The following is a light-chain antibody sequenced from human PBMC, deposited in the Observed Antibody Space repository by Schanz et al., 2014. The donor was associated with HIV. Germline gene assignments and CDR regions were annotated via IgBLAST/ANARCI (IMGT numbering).Light chain of an antibody. CDR2: GAS. J-gene: IGKJ1*01. CDR3: QHYGSSRWT. CDR1: QSVVSSY. V-gene: IGKV3-20*01. Sequence: EIVLTQSPGTLSLSPGERATLSCRASQSVVSSYLAWYRQRPGQAPRLLIYGASSMATGIPDRFSGSGSGTDFTLTISRLEPEDFAVYYCQHYGSSRWTFGQGTKVEIK.